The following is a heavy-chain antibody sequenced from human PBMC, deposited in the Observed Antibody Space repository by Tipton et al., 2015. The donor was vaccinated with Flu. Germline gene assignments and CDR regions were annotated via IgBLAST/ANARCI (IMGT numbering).Heavy chain of an antibody. Sequence: SLRLSCKVSGFDFSVYGMHWVRQAPGKGLEWVAVIWYDGSNIHYADSVKGRFTISRDNSKNTLYLQMNGLRAEDTAVYYCARDEGVVNYYFGMDVWGQGTTFTVSS. CDR3: ARDEGVVNYYFGMDV. J-gene: IGHJ6*01. CDR2: IWYDGSNI. CDR1: GFDFSVYG. V-gene: IGHV3-33*01.